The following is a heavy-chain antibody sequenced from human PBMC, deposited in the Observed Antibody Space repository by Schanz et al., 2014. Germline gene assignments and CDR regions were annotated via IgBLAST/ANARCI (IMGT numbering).Heavy chain of an antibody. CDR1: GFTVSSNH. V-gene: IGHV3-66*01. Sequence: EGQLAESGGGLVQPGGSLRLSCAVSGFTVSSNHMSWVRQAPGKGLEWVSVIYSGIGAYYADSVKDRFTVSRDNSKNTLYLQMNSLRAEDTSVYFCARAARRTRVVPLYFDYWGQGTLVTVSS. J-gene: IGHJ4*02. CDR3: ARAARRTRVVPLYFDY. D-gene: IGHD2-2*01. CDR2: IYSGIGA.